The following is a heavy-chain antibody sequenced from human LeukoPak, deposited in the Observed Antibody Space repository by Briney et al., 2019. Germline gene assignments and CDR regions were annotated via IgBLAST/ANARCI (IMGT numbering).Heavy chain of an antibody. D-gene: IGHD6-19*01. Sequence: ASVKVSCKASGYTFTSYGISWVRQAPGQGLEWMGWISAYNGNTNYAQKLQGRVTMTTDTSTSTAYMELRSLRSDDTAVYYCARDKRQWLVPSWFDPGGQGTLVTVPS. V-gene: IGHV1-18*01. CDR2: ISAYNGNT. J-gene: IGHJ5*02. CDR3: ARDKRQWLVPSWFDP. CDR1: GYTFTSYG.